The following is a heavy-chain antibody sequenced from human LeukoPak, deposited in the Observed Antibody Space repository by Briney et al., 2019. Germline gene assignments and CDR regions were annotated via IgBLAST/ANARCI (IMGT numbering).Heavy chain of an antibody. CDR1: GYSFTAYY. D-gene: IGHD3-9*01. Sequence: VASVRVSCKASGYSFTAYYMHWVGQAPGQGLEWMGWINPNSGGTNYAQKFQGRVTMTRDTSITTAYMEMSRLRSDDTALYYCARSPHILTGENFDYWGQGTLVTVSS. CDR3: ARSPHILTGENFDY. V-gene: IGHV1-2*02. J-gene: IGHJ4*02. CDR2: INPNSGGT.